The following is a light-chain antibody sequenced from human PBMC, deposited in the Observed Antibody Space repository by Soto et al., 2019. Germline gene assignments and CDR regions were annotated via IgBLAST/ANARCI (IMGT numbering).Light chain of an antibody. CDR1: QSMNSN. V-gene: IGKV3-15*01. CDR2: RAS. CDR3: QQYNNWPRAT. J-gene: IGKJ4*01. Sequence: IVMTQSPATLSVSPGERATLSCRASQSMNSNLAWYQQKPGQAPRLLMSRASIRATGFPARFSGSGSGTEFNITISSLQSEDSAIYYCQQYNNWPRATFGGGTKVEIK.